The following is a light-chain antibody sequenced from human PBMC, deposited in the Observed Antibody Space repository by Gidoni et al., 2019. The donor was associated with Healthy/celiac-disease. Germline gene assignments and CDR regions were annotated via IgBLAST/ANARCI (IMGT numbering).Light chain of an antibody. CDR3: QQLNSYPLT. CDR1: QGISSY. CDR2: AAS. V-gene: IGKV1-9*01. J-gene: IGKJ4*01. Sequence: DLQLTQSPSFLSASVGDRVTITCRASQGISSYLAWYQQKPGKAPKLRIYAASTLQSGVPSRFSGSGSGTEFTLTISSLQPEDFATYYCQQLNSYPLTFGGGTKVEIK.